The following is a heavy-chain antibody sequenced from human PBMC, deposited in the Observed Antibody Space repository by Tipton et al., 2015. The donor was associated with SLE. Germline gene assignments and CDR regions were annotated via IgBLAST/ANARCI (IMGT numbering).Heavy chain of an antibody. CDR3: AIPTVGATGGFDS. CDR2: IYYGGGT. V-gene: IGHV4-31*02. D-gene: IGHD1-26*01. CDR1: GDSISNGDDY. J-gene: IGHJ4*01. Sequence: LRLSCTVSGDSISNGDDYWSWIRQPPGKGLEWIGNIYYGGGTYYNPSLESRVTISLDTSKDQFSLKLTSVTAADAAVYYCAIPTVGATGGFDSWGHETLVIVSS.